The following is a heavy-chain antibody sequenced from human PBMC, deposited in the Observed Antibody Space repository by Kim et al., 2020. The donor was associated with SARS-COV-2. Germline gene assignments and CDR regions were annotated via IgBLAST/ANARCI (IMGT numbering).Heavy chain of an antibody. J-gene: IGHJ4*02. CDR2: IHPSGSA. CDR3: ARVWDY. V-gene: IGHV4-34*01. Sequence: SETLSLTSSLSGGSFSGYFWSWIRQFPGKGLEVIGEIHPSGSASYNPSLNSRVTISLDTSKNQFSLRLTSVTAADTAVYFCARVWDYWGQGTLVTVSS. CDR1: GGSFSGYF.